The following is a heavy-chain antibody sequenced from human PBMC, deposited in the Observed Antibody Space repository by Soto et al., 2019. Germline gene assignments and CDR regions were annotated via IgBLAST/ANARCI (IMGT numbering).Heavy chain of an antibody. CDR2: IKTKAESYAT. Sequence: GSLTLSCAACGVSFSGSDMHQERQAYGEGLEWVGRIKTKAESYATALAASVKGRFSLSRDDSKNTAYLEMNSLKTEDTAVYYCTRRDCSGGDCYSDFDYWGQGALVTVSS. V-gene: IGHV3-73*01. CDR3: TRRDCSGGDCYSDFDY. CDR1: GVSFSGSD. J-gene: IGHJ4*02. D-gene: IGHD2-15*01.